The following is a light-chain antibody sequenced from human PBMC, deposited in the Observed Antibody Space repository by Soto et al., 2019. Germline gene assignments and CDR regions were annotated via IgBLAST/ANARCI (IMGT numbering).Light chain of an antibody. J-gene: IGKJ1*01. V-gene: IGKV3D-7*01. CDR3: HQDFNLPWT. Sequence: EIVLTQSPATLSLSPGERATLSCRASQSVSSGHLAWYQQKPGQAPRLLIYGTSTRATGIPVRFSGSGSGTDFTLTISSLQPEDFAVYFCHQDFNLPWTFGQGTKVDIK. CDR1: QSVSSGH. CDR2: GTS.